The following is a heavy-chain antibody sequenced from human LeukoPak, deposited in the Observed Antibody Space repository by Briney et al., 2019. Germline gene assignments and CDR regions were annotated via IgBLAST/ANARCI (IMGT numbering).Heavy chain of an antibody. J-gene: IGHJ4*02. CDR1: GYTFTTYW. CDR2: IHPGDSDT. V-gene: IGHV5-51*01. Sequence: GESLKISCQGSGYTFTTYWIGWVRQMPGKGLEWMGIIHPGDSDTRYSPSFKGQVTISADKSISTAYLQWSNLKASDTAMYYCARQITISHFDYWGQGTLVTVSS. D-gene: IGHD3-3*01. CDR3: ARQITISHFDY.